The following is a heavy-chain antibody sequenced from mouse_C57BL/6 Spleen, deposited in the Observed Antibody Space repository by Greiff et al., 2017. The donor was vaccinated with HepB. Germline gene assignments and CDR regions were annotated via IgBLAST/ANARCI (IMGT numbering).Heavy chain of an antibody. CDR2: ISSGGSYT. J-gene: IGHJ4*01. CDR1: GFTFSSYG. CDR3: ARLGHYYAMDY. Sequence: DVHLVESGGDLVKPGGSLKLSCAASGFTFSSYGMSWVRQTPDKRLEWVATISSGGSYTYYPDSVKGRFTISRDNAKNTLYLQMSSLKSEDTAMYYCARLGHYYAMDYWGQGTSVTVSS. V-gene: IGHV5-6*01.